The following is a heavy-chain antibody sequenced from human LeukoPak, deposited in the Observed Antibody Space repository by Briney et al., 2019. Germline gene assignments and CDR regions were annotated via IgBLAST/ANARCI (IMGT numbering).Heavy chain of an antibody. CDR2: ISGSGGST. J-gene: IGHJ6*03. CDR3: ARAGSSSSWFNYYYYMDV. V-gene: IGHV3-23*01. CDR1: GFTFSQYG. D-gene: IGHD6-13*01. Sequence: GGTLRLSCAASGFTFSQYGMTWVRQAPGKGLEWVSAISGSGGSTYYAGSVKGRFTISRDNSKNTLYLQMNSLRAEDTAVYYCARAGSSSSWFNYYYYMDVWGKGTTVTISS.